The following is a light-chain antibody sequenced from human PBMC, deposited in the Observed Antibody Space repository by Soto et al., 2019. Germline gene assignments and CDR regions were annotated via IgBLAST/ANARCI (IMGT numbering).Light chain of an antibody. Sequence: DIQMTQSPSTLSASVGDRVAITCRASQSISSWLAWYQQKPGKAPKLLIYDASTLQSGVPSRFSGSESGTEFTLTISSLQPDDFATYYCQQCASYPLTFGGGTTLEI. V-gene: IGKV1-5*01. CDR2: DAS. CDR1: QSISSW. CDR3: QQCASYPLT. J-gene: IGKJ4*01.